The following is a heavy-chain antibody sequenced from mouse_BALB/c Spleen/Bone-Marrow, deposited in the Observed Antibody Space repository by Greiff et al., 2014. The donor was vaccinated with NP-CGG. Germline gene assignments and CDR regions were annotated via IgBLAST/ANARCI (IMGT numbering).Heavy chain of an antibody. CDR1: GFTFSSYA. CDR3: ARQDYYGSSPHWYFDV. Sequence: EVKLQESGGGLVKPGGSLKLSCAASGFTFSSYAMSWVHQTPEKRLEWVATISSGGSYTYYADSVKGRFTISRDTAKITLYLQMSSLRSEDTAMYYCARQDYYGSSPHWYFDVWGAGTTVTVSS. J-gene: IGHJ1*01. CDR2: ISSGGSYT. D-gene: IGHD1-1*01. V-gene: IGHV5-9-3*01.